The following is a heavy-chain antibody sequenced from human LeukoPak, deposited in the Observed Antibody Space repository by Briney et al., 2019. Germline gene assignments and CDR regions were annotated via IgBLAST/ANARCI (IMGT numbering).Heavy chain of an antibody. V-gene: IGHV1-8*01. CDR3: AREGSRSTGGSDY. Sequence: ASVKIFCKAAGYTFTSYDINWVRQATGQGLEWMGWMNPNSGNTGYAQKFQGRVTMTRNTSISTAYMELSSLRSEDTAVYYCAREGSRSTGGSDYWGQGTLVTVSS. D-gene: IGHD2-2*01. CDR2: MNPNSGNT. CDR1: GYTFTSYD. J-gene: IGHJ4*01.